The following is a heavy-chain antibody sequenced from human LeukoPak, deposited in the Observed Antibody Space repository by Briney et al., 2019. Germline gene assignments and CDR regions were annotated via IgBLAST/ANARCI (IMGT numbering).Heavy chain of an antibody. J-gene: IGHJ6*02. D-gene: IGHD2-2*02. CDR3: ANDDCSSTSCYTHYCYYGMDV. CDR1: GFTFSSYG. V-gene: IGHV3-30*18. Sequence: GGSLRLSCAASGFTFSSYGMHWVRQAPGKGLEWGAVISYDGSNKYYADSVKGRFTISRDNSKNTLYLQMNSLRAEDTAVYYCANDDCSSTSCYTHYCYYGMDVWGQGTTVTVSS. CDR2: ISYDGSNK.